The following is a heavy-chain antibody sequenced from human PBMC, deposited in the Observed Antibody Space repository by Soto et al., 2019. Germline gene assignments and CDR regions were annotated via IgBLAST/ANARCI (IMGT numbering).Heavy chain of an antibody. V-gene: IGHV4-34*01. Sequence: PSETLSLTCAVYGGSFSGYYWSWIRQPPGKGLEWIGEINHSGSTNYNPSLKSRVTISVDTSKNQFSLKLSSVTAADTAVYYCARGHFGRYFDYWGQGTLVTVFS. CDR1: GGSFSGYY. J-gene: IGHJ4*02. CDR2: INHSGST. D-gene: IGHD3-10*01. CDR3: ARGHFGRYFDY.